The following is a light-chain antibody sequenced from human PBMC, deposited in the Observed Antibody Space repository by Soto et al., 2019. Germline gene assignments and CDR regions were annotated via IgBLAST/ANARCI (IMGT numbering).Light chain of an antibody. CDR2: AAS. Sequence: AIQMTQSPSSLSASVGDRVTITCRASQGIRNDLGWYQQTPGKPPKLLIYAASSLQSGVPSRFSGSGSGTDFTLTISSLQPEDFATYYCLQDYNYPRTFGQGTKVDIK. CDR3: LQDYNYPRT. CDR1: QGIRND. V-gene: IGKV1-6*01. J-gene: IGKJ1*01.